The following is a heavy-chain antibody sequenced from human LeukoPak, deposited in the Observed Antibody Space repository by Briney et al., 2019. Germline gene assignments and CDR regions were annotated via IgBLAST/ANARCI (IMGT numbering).Heavy chain of an antibody. D-gene: IGHD2-8*01. CDR3: AKDRSCTNDICHGDFDY. J-gene: IGHJ4*02. CDR2: ISGSGGST. CDR1: GFTISSYA. V-gene: IGHV3-23*01. Sequence: GGSLRLSCAASGFTISSYAVSWVRQAPGKGLKWVSSISGSGGSTYSADSVKGRFTISRDNSKNTLYLQMNSLRAEDTALYYCAKDRSCTNDICHGDFDYWGQGTLVTVSS.